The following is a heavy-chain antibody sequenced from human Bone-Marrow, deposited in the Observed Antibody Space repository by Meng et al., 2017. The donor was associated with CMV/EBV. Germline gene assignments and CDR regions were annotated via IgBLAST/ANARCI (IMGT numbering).Heavy chain of an antibody. CDR1: GGSISSGGYY. V-gene: IGHV4-61*08. D-gene: IGHD3-3*01. J-gene: IGHJ5*02. Sequence: SETLSLTCTVSGGSISSGGYYWSWIRQPPGKGLEWIGYIYYSGSTNYNPSLKSRVTISVDTSKNQFSLKLSSVTAADTAVYYCARGLYDFRFDPWGQGTLVTVSS. CDR2: IYYSGST. CDR3: ARGLYDFRFDP.